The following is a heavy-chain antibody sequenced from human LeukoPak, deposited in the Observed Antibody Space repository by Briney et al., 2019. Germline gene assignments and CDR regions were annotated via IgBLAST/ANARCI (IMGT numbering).Heavy chain of an antibody. CDR2: ISWNRGSI. CDR1: GFTFDDYA. J-gene: IGHJ5*02. CDR3: AKGVPYDSKGWFDP. D-gene: IGHD3-22*01. Sequence: PGRSLRLSCAASGFTFDDYAMHWVRQAPGKGLEWVSGISWNRGSIGYADSVKGRFTISRDNAKNSLHLQMNSLRAEDTALYYCAKGVPYDSKGWFDPWGQGTLVTVSS. V-gene: IGHV3-9*01.